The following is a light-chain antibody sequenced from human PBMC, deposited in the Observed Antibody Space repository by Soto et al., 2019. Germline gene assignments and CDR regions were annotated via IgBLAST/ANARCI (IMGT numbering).Light chain of an antibody. Sequence: DIQMTQSPSSLSASVGDRVTITCQASQDITDHLNWYQQKPGRAPKLLIYDASDLETGVPSRFSGSGSGTDFTLTISSLQVEDLASYYCQQYDNLPWTFGQGTKVEIK. V-gene: IGKV1-33*01. CDR1: QDITDH. J-gene: IGKJ1*01. CDR2: DAS. CDR3: QQYDNLPWT.